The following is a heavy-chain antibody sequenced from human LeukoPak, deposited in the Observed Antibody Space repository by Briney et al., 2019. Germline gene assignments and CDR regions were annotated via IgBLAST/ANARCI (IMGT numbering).Heavy chain of an antibody. V-gene: IGHV3-9*01. Sequence: PGGSLRLSCAASGFTFDDYAMHWVRQAPGKGLEWVSGISWNSGSIGYADSVKGRFTISRDNAKNSLYLQMNSLRAEDTALYYCAKDYHDSGAGAFDIWGQGTMVTVSS. CDR3: AKDYHDSGAGAFDI. CDR2: ISWNSGSI. CDR1: GFTFDDYA. J-gene: IGHJ3*02. D-gene: IGHD3-22*01.